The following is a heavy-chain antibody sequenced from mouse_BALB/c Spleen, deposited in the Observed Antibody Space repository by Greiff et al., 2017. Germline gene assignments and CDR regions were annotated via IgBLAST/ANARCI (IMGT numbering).Heavy chain of an antibody. J-gene: IGHJ4*01. D-gene: IGHD1-2*01. CDR1: GYTFTSYS. V-gene: IGHV1-4*01. CDR2: INPSSGYT. CDR3: ARWTTAGGAMDY. Sequence: VKVVESGAELARPGVSVKMSCKASGYTFTSYSMHWVKQRPGQGLEWIGYINPSSGYTNYNQKFKDKATLTADKSSSTAYMQLSSLTSEDSAVYYCARWTTAGGAMDYWGQGTSVTVSS.